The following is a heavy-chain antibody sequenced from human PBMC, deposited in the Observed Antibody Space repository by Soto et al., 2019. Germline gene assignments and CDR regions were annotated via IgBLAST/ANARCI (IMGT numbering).Heavy chain of an antibody. Sequence: GASVKVSCKVSGYTLTELSMHWVRQAPGKGLEWMGGFDPEDGETIYAQKFQGRVTMTEDTSTDTAYMELSSLRSEDTAVDYCATASGDCSSNSCEFDLHHWGQGTRVTVSS. D-gene: IGHD2-2*01. CDR2: FDPEDGET. J-gene: IGHJ1*01. CDR1: GYTLTELS. V-gene: IGHV1-24*01. CDR3: ATASGDCSSNSCEFDLHH.